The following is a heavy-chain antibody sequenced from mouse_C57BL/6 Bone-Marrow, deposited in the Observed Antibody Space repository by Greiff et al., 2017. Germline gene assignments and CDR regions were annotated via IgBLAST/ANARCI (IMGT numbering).Heavy chain of an antibody. CDR1: GYTFTDYY. CDR3: AIYYDCGGCAY. CDR2: INPNTGGT. D-gene: IGHD2-4*01. Sequence: VQLQQSGPELVKPGASVKISCKASGYTFTDYYMNWVKQSHGKSLEWIGDINPNTGGTSYNQKFKGKATLTVDKSSSTAYMELRSLTSEDSAVYYCAIYYDCGGCAYGGQGTRVTVSA. V-gene: IGHV1-26*01. J-gene: IGHJ3*01.